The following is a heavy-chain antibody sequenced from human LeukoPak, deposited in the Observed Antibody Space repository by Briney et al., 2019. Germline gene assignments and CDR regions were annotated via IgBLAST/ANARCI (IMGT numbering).Heavy chain of an antibody. CDR1: GFTFSSHW. Sequence: GFLRLSCAASGFTFSSHWMSWVRQAPGKGLEWVANIKQDGSEKYYVDSVKGRFTISRDNAKNSLFLQMNSLRAEDTAVHYCARTAYGSGSYSTNRNWFDPWGQGTLVTVSS. J-gene: IGHJ5*02. CDR3: ARTAYGSGSYSTNRNWFDP. CDR2: IKQDGSEK. V-gene: IGHV3-7*01. D-gene: IGHD3-10*01.